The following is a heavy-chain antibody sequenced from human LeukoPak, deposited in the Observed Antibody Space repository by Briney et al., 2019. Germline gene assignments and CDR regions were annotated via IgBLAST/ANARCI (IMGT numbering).Heavy chain of an antibody. V-gene: IGHV1-8*01. CDR3: TRDMRGAAAADDAFDI. CDR2: MNPNSGDT. Sequence: ASAKVSCKASGYTFTSCDINWVRQASGQGLEWMGWMNPNSGDTGYAQNFQGRVTITRDTSISTAYMELSSLRSEDTAMYYCTRDMRGAAAADDAFDIWGQGTMVTVSS. J-gene: IGHJ3*02. CDR1: GYTFTSCD. D-gene: IGHD6-13*01.